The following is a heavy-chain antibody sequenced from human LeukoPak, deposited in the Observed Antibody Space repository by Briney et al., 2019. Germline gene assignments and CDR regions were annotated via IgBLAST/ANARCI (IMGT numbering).Heavy chain of an antibody. J-gene: IGHJ6*03. CDR3: ARNDFWSGYGALYYYYMDV. D-gene: IGHD3-3*01. Sequence: SVKLSCKASGGTFTNYAINWVRQAPGQGLEWMGGIIPIFGTANYAQKFQGRVTITADKFTSTAYMELSSLRSEDTAVYYCARNDFWSGYGALYYYYMDVWGKGTTVTVSS. CDR1: GGTFTNYA. CDR2: IIPIFGTA. V-gene: IGHV1-69*06.